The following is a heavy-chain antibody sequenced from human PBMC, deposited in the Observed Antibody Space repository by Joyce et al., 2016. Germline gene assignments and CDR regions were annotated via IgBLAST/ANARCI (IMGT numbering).Heavy chain of an antibody. V-gene: IGHV3-74*01. CDR1: GFTFSSYL. CDR3: VRGTSNWAGVDY. J-gene: IGHJ4*02. CDR2: MNGDGSGP. D-gene: IGHD2-2*01. Sequence: EVQLVESGGGLVQPGGSLRLSCAASGFTFSSYLMHWFRQTQGKWRVWVSHMNGDGSGPRYADSVKGRFTISRDNAKNTLNLQMNSLRAEDAAVYYCVRGTSNWAGVDYWGQGTQVTVSS.